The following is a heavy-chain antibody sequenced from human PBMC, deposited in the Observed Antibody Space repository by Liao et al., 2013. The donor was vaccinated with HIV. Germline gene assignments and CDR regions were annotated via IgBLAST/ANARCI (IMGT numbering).Heavy chain of an antibody. J-gene: IGHJ4*02. CDR2: IYTSGST. CDR1: GASISSGSSY. V-gene: IGHV4-61*02. CDR3: ASGSILGPES. Sequence: QVQLQESGPGLVKPSQTLSLTCTVSGASISSGSSYWSWIRQPAGKGLEWIGRIYTSGSTNYNPSLKSRVTMSVDTSRNQFSLKLSSVTAADTAVYFCASGSILGPESWGQGTQVTVSS.